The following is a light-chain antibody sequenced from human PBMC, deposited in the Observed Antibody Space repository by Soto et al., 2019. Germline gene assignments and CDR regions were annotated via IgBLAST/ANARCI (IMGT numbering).Light chain of an antibody. Sequence: QSVLTQPPSASGTPGQRVNISCSGSSSNIGGNTVNWYQQLPGTAPKLLIYGNDQRPSGVPDRFSGSKSGTSASLAISGLQSEDEADYYCAAWDDSLNAFVFGTRTKLTVL. CDR2: GND. CDR1: SSNIGGNT. V-gene: IGLV1-44*01. J-gene: IGLJ1*01. CDR3: AAWDDSLNAFV.